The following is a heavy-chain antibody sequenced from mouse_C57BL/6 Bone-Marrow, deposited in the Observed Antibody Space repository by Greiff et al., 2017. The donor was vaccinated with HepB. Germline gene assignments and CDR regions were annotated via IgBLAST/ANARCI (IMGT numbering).Heavy chain of an antibody. Sequence: QVHVKQPGAELVKPGASVKLSCKASGYTFTSYWMHWVKQRPGQGLEWIGMIHPNSGSTNYNEKFKSKATLTVDKSSSTAYMQLSSLTSEDSAVYYCARGDDYDHYWGQGTTLTVSS. CDR3: ARGDDYDHY. J-gene: IGHJ2*01. V-gene: IGHV1-64*01. D-gene: IGHD2-4*01. CDR1: GYTFTSYW. CDR2: IHPNSGST.